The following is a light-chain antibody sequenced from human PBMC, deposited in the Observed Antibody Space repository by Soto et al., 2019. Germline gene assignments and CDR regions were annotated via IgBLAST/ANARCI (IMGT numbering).Light chain of an antibody. CDR1: SSDIGGYDY. V-gene: IGLV2-14*01. CDR3: SSYRSSINFRV. Sequence: QSALTQPASVSGSPGQSITISCTGTSSDIGGYDYVSWYQHHPGKAPKLMIYDVTNRPSGVSNRFSASKSGNTASLTISGLQAEDEADYYCSSYRSSINFRVFGTGTKLTVL. J-gene: IGLJ1*01. CDR2: DVT.